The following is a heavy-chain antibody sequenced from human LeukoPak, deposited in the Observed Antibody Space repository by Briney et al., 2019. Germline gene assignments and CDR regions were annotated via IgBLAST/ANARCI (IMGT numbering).Heavy chain of an antibody. D-gene: IGHD4-11*01. Sequence: KPSETLSLTCTVSGGSISSSSYYWGWIRQPPGKGLEWIGSIYYSGSTYYNPSLKSRVTISVGTSKNQFSLKLSSVTAADTAVYYCARGRRATVPIDYWGQGTLVTVSS. J-gene: IGHJ4*02. CDR2: IYYSGST. V-gene: IGHV4-39*01. CDR3: ARGRRATVPIDY. CDR1: GGSISSSSYY.